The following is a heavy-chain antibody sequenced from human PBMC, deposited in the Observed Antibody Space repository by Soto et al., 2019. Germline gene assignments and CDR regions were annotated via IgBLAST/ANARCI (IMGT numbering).Heavy chain of an antibody. D-gene: IGHD6-13*01. V-gene: IGHV3-53*01. CDR3: AKARSTAAGLFDS. CDR2: VYSGGNT. Sequence: EVQLVESGGGLIQPGGSLRLSCAASGFTVSSNYMTWVRQSPGKGLEWVSAVYSGGNTYYADSVKVRCTISRDNSKNTLYLQMNSLRADDTAVYYCAKARSTAAGLFDSWGQGTLVTVSS. CDR1: GFTVSSNY. J-gene: IGHJ4*02.